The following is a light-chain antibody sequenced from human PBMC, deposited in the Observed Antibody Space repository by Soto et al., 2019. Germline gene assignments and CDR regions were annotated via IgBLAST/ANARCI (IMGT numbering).Light chain of an antibody. CDR2: DAS. V-gene: IGKV3-11*01. J-gene: IGKJ4*01. CDR1: QSVSSY. CDR3: QQRSDWPST. Sequence: EIVLTQSPATLSLSPGERATLSCRASQSVSSYLAWYQQKPGQAPRLLIYDASNRATGIPARFSGSGSGTAFTLTISSLEPDDFAVYYCQQRSDWPSTFGGGTKVQIK.